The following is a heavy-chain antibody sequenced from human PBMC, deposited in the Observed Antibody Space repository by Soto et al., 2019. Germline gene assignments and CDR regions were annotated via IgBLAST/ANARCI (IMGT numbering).Heavy chain of an antibody. V-gene: IGHV4-59*01. CDR3: ARGRTVRNYADDSSDYFYFFDY. CDR2: VYYTGST. Sequence: SETLSLTCTVSGDSISTFYLGWIRQSPGKELEWVGYVYYTGSTNYNASLKSRVTISVDSSKNQFSLQLTSANAADTAVYYCARGRTVRNYADDSSDYFYFFDYWGQGTQVTVSS. J-gene: IGHJ4*02. CDR1: GDSISTFY. D-gene: IGHD3-22*01.